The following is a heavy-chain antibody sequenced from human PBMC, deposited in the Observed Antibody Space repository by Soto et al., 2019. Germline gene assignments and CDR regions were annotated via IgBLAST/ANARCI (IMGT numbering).Heavy chain of an antibody. CDR2: VRSKANSYAT. CDR3: TRWEDIVVVPAAMRDQIFAT. V-gene: IGHV3-73*02. D-gene: IGHD2-2*01. J-gene: IGHJ5*02. CDR1: GFTFSGSA. Sequence: EVQLVESGGGLVQPGGSLKLSCAASGFTFSGSAMHWVRQASGKGLEWVGRVRSKANSYATAYAASVKGRFTISRDDSKNTEYLQMNSLKTEDTAVYYCTRWEDIVVVPAAMRDQIFATWGQGTLVTVSS.